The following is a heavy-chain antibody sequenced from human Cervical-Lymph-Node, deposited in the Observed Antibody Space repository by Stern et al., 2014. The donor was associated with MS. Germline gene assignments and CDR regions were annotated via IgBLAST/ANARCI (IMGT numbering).Heavy chain of an antibody. Sequence: QDQLVQSGSELKKPGASVKVSCKVSGYIFNSYAINWVRQAPGQGLEWMGWINPSTGKPTYAQGFTGRFAFSLDTSVSTAYLQITSLKTDDTAVYYCASRLDYWGQGTLVTVSS. J-gene: IGHJ4*02. CDR1: GYIFNSYA. V-gene: IGHV7-4-1*02. CDR2: INPSTGKP. CDR3: ASRLDY.